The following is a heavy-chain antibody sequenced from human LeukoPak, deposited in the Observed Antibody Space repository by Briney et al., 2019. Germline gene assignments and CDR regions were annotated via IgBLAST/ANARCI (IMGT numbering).Heavy chain of an antibody. CDR3: ARERTTIVSGTTIGAY. J-gene: IGHJ4*02. V-gene: IGHV3-48*03. D-gene: IGHD2/OR15-2a*01. CDR2: LSSSGSAF. Sequence: PGGSLTLSREDSGFTFRSYEMNWVRQAPGKGLEWIAYLSSSGSAFSYADSVKGRFTIARDNAKNSLFLQMNSLTADDTAVYYCARERTTIVSGTTIGAYWGQGTLVTVSS. CDR1: GFTFRSYE.